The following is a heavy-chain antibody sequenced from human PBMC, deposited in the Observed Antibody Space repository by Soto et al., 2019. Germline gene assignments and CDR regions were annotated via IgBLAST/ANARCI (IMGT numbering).Heavy chain of an antibody. CDR2: ISYDGSNK. V-gene: IGHV3-30*18. J-gene: IGHJ4*02. D-gene: IGHD5-12*01. Sequence: QVQLVESGGGVVQPGRSLRLSCEASGFSLSTYGMHWVRQAPGKGLGWVAVISYDGSNKYHADSVKGRFTISRDNSRNTLSLQMNSLRLDDTPVYYCAKDAPRYSGFDFSQWGQGTLVTVSS. CDR1: GFSLSTYG. CDR3: AKDAPRYSGFDFSQ.